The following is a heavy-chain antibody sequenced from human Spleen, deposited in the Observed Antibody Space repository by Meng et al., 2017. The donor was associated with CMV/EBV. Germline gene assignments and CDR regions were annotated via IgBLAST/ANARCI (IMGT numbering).Heavy chain of an antibody. CDR1: SYG. Sequence: SYGLVWVRRAPGQGLEWMGWITAYNGITNFAQKFQSRVTMTTDTSTSTAYMDLTSLRSDDTAVYYCAGGAGSSGYYSPNWYFDLWGRGTLVTVSS. D-gene: IGHD3-22*01. CDR2: ITAYNGIT. V-gene: IGHV1-18*01. CDR3: AGGAGSSGYYSPNWYFDL. J-gene: IGHJ2*01.